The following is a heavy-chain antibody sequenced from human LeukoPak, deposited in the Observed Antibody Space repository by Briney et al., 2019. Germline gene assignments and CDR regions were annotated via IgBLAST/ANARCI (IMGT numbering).Heavy chain of an antibody. CDR2: IYYSGST. V-gene: IGHV4-30-4*08. CDR1: GGSISSGDYY. D-gene: IGHD1-26*01. CDR3: ARAEYSGSYYDWFDP. J-gene: IGHJ5*02. Sequence: SQTLSFTCTVSGGSISSGDYYWSWIRQPPGKGLEWIGYIYYSGSTYYNPSLKSRVTISVDTSKNQFSLKLSSVTAADTAVYYCARAEYSGSYYDWFDPWGQGTLVTVSS.